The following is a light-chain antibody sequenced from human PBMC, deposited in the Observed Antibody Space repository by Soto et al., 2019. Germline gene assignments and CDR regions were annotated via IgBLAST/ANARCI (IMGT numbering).Light chain of an antibody. V-gene: IGKV3-11*01. CDR1: ESVTNY. Sequence: IVLKQSPATLSLSPGERGTLSCRASESVTNYLARYQQKPGQAPRLLVYDVSNRATGIPARFSGGGSGTDFTLTISNLEPEDFAVYYCPQRSDWPWTFGQGSIVDIK. J-gene: IGKJ1*01. CDR2: DVS. CDR3: PQRSDWPWT.